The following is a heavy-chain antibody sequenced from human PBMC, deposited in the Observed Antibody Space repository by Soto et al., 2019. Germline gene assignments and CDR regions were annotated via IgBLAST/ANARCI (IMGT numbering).Heavy chain of an antibody. CDR3: TTGRDDLLY. J-gene: IGHJ4*02. D-gene: IGHD1-26*01. Sequence: EVQLVESGGGLVKPGGSLRLSCAVSGFTFDKVWMHWCRQAPGKGLEWVGRIKSKTDGGTTDYAAPVKGRFTISRDDSKHMLYLQMKSLKTEDTGMYFCTTGRDDLLYWGQGTLVTVSS. V-gene: IGHV3-15*07. CDR1: GFTFDKVW. CDR2: IKSKTDGGTT.